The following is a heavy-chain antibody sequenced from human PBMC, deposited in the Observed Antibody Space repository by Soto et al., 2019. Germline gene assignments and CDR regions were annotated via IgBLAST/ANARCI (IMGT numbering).Heavy chain of an antibody. V-gene: IGHV3-23*01. J-gene: IGHJ4*02. CDR1: GLTFSNYA. CDR2: MSGSSSTT. D-gene: IGHD3-22*01. Sequence: PGGSLRLSCATSGLTFSNYAMSWVRQAPGGGLEWVSSMSGSSSTTYYADSVRGRFTISRDRSKNTLYLQMSSLRAEDTALHYCAKNQERELPMVIDFWGQGTLVTVSS. CDR3: AKNQERELPMVIDF.